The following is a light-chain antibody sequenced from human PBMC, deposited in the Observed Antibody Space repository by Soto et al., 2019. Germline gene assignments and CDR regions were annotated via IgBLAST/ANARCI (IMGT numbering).Light chain of an antibody. CDR2: VAS. CDR3: QQYNNWPYT. J-gene: IGKJ2*01. CDR1: QSVSST. Sequence: EIVMTQSPATLSVSPGERAALSCRASQSVSSTFAWYQQKPGQAPRLLIYVASTRATGIPARFSGSGSGTDFTLTISSLQSEDFAAYYCQQYNNWPYTFGQGTKLEIK. V-gene: IGKV3-15*01.